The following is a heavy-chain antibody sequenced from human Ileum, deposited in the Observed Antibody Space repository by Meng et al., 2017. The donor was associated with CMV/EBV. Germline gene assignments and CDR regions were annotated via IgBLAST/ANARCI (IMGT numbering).Heavy chain of an antibody. CDR3: VQGGSCSSTTCYNLGWFAP. CDR1: TFSNFG. V-gene: IGHV3-30*02. J-gene: IGHJ5*02. D-gene: IGHD2-2*03. Sequence: TFSNFGMHWDRQAPGKGLEWVAFIRYDGSNKYYADSVKGRFTISRDNSKNTLYLQLNSLRAEDTAVYYCVQGGSCSSTTCYNLGWFAPWGQGTLVTVSS. CDR2: IRYDGSNK.